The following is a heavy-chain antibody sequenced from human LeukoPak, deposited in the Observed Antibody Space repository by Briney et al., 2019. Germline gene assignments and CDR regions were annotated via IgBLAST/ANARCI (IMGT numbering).Heavy chain of an antibody. CDR3: TRDSGTYNWFGP. D-gene: IGHD1-26*01. Sequence: PGGSLRLSCAASGFTFSGSAMYWVRQASGKGLEWVGQIDKKDKGYATATAYAASVKGRFTISRDDSINTAYLQMKSLKTEDTALYYCTRDSGTYNWFGPWGQGTLVTVSS. J-gene: IGHJ5*02. V-gene: IGHV3-73*01. CDR2: IDKKDKGYATAT. CDR1: GFTFSGSA.